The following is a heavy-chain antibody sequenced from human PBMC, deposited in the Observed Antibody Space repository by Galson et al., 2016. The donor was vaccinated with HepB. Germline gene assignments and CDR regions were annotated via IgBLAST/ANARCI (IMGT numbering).Heavy chain of an antibody. Sequence: SLRLSCAASGFTVRTDYMSWIRQSSAKGLGWVSIIYASGKTFYTDSVKGRFIMSRDANTVSLQMSSLRVEDTAVYYCARGWTRLYWGRGTLVTVSS. CDR1: GFTVRTDY. V-gene: IGHV3-53*01. CDR2: IYASGKT. D-gene: IGHD2-15*01. CDR3: ARGWTRLY. J-gene: IGHJ4*02.